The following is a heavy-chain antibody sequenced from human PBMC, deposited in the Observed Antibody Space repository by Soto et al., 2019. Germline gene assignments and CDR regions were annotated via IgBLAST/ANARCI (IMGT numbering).Heavy chain of an antibody. Sequence: TSETLSLTCVVSGGSISSGGYSWSWIRQPPGKGLEWIGYIYHSGSTYYNSSLKSRVTISVDRSKNQFSLNLNSVTAADTAVYYCARGDFNWFDPWGQGTLVTVSS. V-gene: IGHV4-30-2*01. J-gene: IGHJ5*02. CDR2: IYHSGST. CDR1: GGSISSGGYS. CDR3: ARGDFNWFDP. D-gene: IGHD2-21*02.